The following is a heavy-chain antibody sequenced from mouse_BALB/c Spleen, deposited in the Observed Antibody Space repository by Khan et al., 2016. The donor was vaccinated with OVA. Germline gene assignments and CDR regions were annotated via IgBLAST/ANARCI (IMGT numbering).Heavy chain of an antibody. V-gene: IGHV3-8*02. Sequence: VQLKESGPSLVKPSQTLSLTCSVTGDSITSGYWNWIRKFPGNKLEYMGYISYSGSTFYNPSLKSRISITRDPSKNQYYLQLNSVTTEDTATYYCASYDYDYDGAFAYWGQGTLVTVSA. D-gene: IGHD2-4*01. CDR2: ISYSGST. CDR1: GDSITSGY. J-gene: IGHJ3*01. CDR3: ASYDYDYDGAFAY.